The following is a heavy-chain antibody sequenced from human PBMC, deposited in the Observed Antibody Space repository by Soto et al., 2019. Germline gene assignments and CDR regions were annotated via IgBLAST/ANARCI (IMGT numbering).Heavy chain of an antibody. J-gene: IGHJ6*02. D-gene: IGHD2-8*01. CDR1: GYTFSKNS. CDR3: AKNGQPPYYYYGMDV. V-gene: IGHV1-18*01. CDR2: ISGYNGDT. Sequence: QGQLVQSGPEAKKPGASVKVSYKASGYTFSKNSISWVRQAPGQGLEWMGWISGYNGDTKYAQKVQGRVTMTIDTSTYTAYMELRSLTSDDTAIYYCAKNGQPPYYYYGMDVWGQGTTVTVSS.